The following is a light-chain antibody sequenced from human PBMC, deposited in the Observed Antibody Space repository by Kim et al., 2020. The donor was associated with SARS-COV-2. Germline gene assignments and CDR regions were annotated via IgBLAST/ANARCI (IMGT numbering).Light chain of an antibody. J-gene: IGKJ1*01. CDR3: QQYTSWWT. Sequence: SVAPGEPATLSCRASQRVAANLAWYQQNPGQAPRLLIYAASTWASGVPDRFTGSGSGTEFTLTISSLQSGDVAVYYCQQYTSWWTFGQGTKVDIK. V-gene: IGKV3-15*01. CDR1: QRVAAN. CDR2: AAS.